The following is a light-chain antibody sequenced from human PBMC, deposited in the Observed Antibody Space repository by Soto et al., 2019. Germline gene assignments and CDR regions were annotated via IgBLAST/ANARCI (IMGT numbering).Light chain of an antibody. CDR1: SSDVGGYNY. J-gene: IGLJ1*01. CDR2: EVS. Sequence: SALTQPASVSGSPGQSITISCTGTSSDVGGYNYVSWYQQHPGKAPKLMIYEVSNQPSGVSNRFSGSKSGNTASLTISGLQAEDEADYYCSSYTSSSTLYVFGTGTKVTVL. V-gene: IGLV2-14*01. CDR3: SSYTSSSTLYV.